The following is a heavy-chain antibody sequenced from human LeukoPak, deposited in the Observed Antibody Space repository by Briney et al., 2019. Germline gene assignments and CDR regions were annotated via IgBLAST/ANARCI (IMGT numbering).Heavy chain of an antibody. CDR2: LDPSDSYT. CDR1: GYSFTSYW. V-gene: IGHV5-10-1*01. D-gene: IGHD4-17*01. CDR3: ARHDYGDQGDDY. J-gene: IGHJ4*02. Sequence: GEVLKISCRGSGYSFTSYWISWVRQMPGKGLEWMGRLDPSDSYTNYSRPFQGHVTISAEKSISTGYLQWSSLKASDTAMYYCARHDYGDQGDDYWGQGTLVTVSS.